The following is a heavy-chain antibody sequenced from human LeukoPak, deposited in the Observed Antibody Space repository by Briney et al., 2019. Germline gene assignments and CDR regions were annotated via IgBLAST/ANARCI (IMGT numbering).Heavy chain of an antibody. Sequence: PGGSLRLSCAASGFTFRTSAFRWVRQSPGRGLEWVSTVRTDSDTYYPDSVKGRFTISRDNSKNTVYLQMTGLRADDTAVYYCAKKTPGILPFGSWGQGTLVTVSP. CDR3: AKKTPGILPFGS. D-gene: IGHD6-13*01. CDR1: GFTFRTSA. CDR2: VRTDSDT. J-gene: IGHJ4*02. V-gene: IGHV3-23*01.